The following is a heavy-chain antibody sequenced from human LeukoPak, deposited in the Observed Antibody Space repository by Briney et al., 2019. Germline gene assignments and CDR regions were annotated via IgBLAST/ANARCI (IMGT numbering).Heavy chain of an antibody. V-gene: IGHV3-30-3*01. J-gene: IGHJ6*02. D-gene: IGHD2-2*01. CDR2: ISYDGSNK. CDR3: ARDHCGSTSCHGGCQYYYGMDV. CDR1: RFTFSSYA. Sequence: GGSLRLSCAASRFTFSSYAMHWGRQAPGKGLEWVAVISYDGSNKYCADSVKGRFTISRDNSKNTLYVQMKSLRAEDTAVYYCARDHCGSTSCHGGCQYYYGMDVWGQGTTVTVSS.